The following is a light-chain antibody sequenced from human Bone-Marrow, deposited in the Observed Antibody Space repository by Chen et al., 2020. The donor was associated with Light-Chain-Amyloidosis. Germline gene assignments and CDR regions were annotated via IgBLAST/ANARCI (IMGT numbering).Light chain of an antibody. J-gene: IGLJ2*01. CDR1: ALPTKY. CDR2: RDT. CDR3: QSADSSGTYEVI. Sequence: SYELAQPPSVSLSPGQTARITCSGDALPTKYAYWYQQKPGQAPVLVIHRDTERPSGISERFSGSSSGKTATLTISGVQAEDEADYHCQSADSSGTYEVIFGGGTKLTVL. V-gene: IGLV3-25*03.